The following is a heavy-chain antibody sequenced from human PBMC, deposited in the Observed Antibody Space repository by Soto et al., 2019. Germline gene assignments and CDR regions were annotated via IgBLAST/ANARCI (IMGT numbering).Heavy chain of an antibody. D-gene: IGHD4-17*01. Sequence: SETPXLTFTVPDDSISNIHYFWTWIRRPPGKGLEWIGYIYFNGNTYYNPSLKSRITVSLDTSKNHFSLMLNSVTAADTAVYYCARDRVPSYAYGMDVWGQGTTVT. J-gene: IGHJ6*02. V-gene: IGHV4-30-4*01. CDR3: ARDRVPSYAYGMDV. CDR1: DDSISNIHYF. CDR2: IYFNGNT.